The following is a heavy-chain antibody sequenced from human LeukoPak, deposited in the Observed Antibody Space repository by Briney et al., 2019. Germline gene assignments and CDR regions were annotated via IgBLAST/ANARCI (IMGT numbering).Heavy chain of an antibody. Sequence: GGSLRLSCTASGFTFRTYAMNWDRQAPGRGLEGVSVIIGNAATIAYADSVKGRFTISRDNSKNTLYLQMNSLRVEDTAIYYCAKDRTPDGYYSVDHWGQGTLVTVSS. CDR3: AKDRTPDGYYSVDH. D-gene: IGHD3-3*01. J-gene: IGHJ4*02. V-gene: IGHV3-23*01. CDR2: IIGNAATI. CDR1: GFTFRTYA.